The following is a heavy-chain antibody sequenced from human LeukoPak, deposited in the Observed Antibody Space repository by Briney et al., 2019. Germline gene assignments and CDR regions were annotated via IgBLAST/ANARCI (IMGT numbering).Heavy chain of an antibody. CDR2: IYYGGNT. CDR1: GGSVNSRSYF. V-gene: IGHV4-61*01. Sequence: SETLSLTCAVSGGSVNSRSYFWNWIRQPPGKGLEWIGYIYYGGNTDYNPSLKSRVTISVDTSKNQFSLRLSSVTAADTAVYYCALGYCGGGSCYAREYFQHWGQGTLVTVSS. D-gene: IGHD2-15*01. J-gene: IGHJ1*01. CDR3: ALGYCGGGSCYAREYFQH.